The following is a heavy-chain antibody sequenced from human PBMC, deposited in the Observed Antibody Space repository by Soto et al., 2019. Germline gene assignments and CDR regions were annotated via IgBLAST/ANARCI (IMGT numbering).Heavy chain of an antibody. CDR3: AKDQASYYDSTNCPFDY. V-gene: IGHV3-23*01. Sequence: GGSLRLSCAASGFTFSSYAMSWVRQAPGKGLEWVSAISGSGGSTYYADSVKGRFTISRDNSKNTLYLQMNSLRAEDTAVYYCAKDQASYYDSTNCPFDYWGQGTLVTVSS. CDR1: GFTFSSYA. CDR2: ISGSGGST. D-gene: IGHD3-22*01. J-gene: IGHJ4*02.